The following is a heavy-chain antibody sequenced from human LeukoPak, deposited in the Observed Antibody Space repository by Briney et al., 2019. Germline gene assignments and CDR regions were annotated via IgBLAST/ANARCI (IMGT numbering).Heavy chain of an antibody. Sequence: SETLSLTCAVYGGSFSGYYWSWIRQPPGKGLEWIGEINHSGSTNYNPSLKSRVTISVDTSKNQFSLKLSSVTAADTAVYYCATSSYDFRSGYSPPSFDYWGQGTLVTVSS. J-gene: IGHJ4*02. CDR2: INHSGST. V-gene: IGHV4-34*01. D-gene: IGHD3-3*01. CDR1: GGSFSGYY. CDR3: ATSSYDFRSGYSPPSFDY.